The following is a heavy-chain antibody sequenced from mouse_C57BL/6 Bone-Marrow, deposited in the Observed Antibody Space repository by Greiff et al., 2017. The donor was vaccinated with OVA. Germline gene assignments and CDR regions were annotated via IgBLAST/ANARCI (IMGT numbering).Heavy chain of an antibody. CDR2: IDPANGNT. D-gene: IGHD2-3*01. J-gene: IGHJ3*01. CDR3: ARGGWLPAWFAY. Sequence: EVQGVESVAELVRPGASVKLSCTASGFNIKNTYMHWVKQRPEQGLEWIGRIDPANGNTKYAPKFQGKATITADTSSNTAYLQLSSLTSEDTAIYSCARGGWLPAWFAYWGQGTLVTVSA. V-gene: IGHV14-3*01. CDR1: GFNIKNTY.